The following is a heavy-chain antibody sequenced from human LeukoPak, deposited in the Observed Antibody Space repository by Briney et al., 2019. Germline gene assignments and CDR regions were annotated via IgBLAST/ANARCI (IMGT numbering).Heavy chain of an antibody. V-gene: IGHV3-30*02. Sequence: GGSLRLSCGASGFTFSSYGMHWVRQAPGKGLEWVAFIRYDGSNKYYADSVKGRFTISRDNAKNALYLQMNSLRAEDTGVYFCARGQTLTFWGQGTLVTASS. CDR3: ARGQTLTF. CDR2: IRYDGSNK. J-gene: IGHJ4*02. CDR1: GFTFSSYG.